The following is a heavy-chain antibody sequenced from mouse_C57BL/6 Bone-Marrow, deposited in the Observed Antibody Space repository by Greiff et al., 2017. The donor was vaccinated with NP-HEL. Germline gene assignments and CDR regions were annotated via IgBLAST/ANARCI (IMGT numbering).Heavy chain of an antibody. CDR2: IYPRDGST. CDR3: ARRGNRGSYSNYWYFDV. Sequence: QVQLQQSGPELVKPGASVKLSCKASGYTFTSYDINWVKQRPGQGLEWIGWIYPRDGSTKYNEKFKGKATLTVDTSSSTAYMELHSLSSEDSAVYFCARRGNRGSYSNYWYFDVWGTGTTVTVSS. J-gene: IGHJ1*03. CDR1: GYTFTSYD. D-gene: IGHD2-5*01. V-gene: IGHV1-85*01.